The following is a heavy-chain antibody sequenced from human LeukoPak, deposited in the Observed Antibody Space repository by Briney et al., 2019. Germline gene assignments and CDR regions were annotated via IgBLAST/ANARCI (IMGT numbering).Heavy chain of an antibody. CDR1: GFTFSSYG. J-gene: IGHJ3*02. Sequence: GGSLRLSCAASGFTFSSYGMHWVRQAPGKGLEWVAVISYDGSNKYYADSVKGRFTISRDNSKNTLYLQMNSLRAEDAAVYYCAKVAYGSGSYRGPLDIWGQGTVVTVSS. CDR2: ISYDGSNK. V-gene: IGHV3-30*18. CDR3: AKVAYGSGSYRGPLDI. D-gene: IGHD3-10*01.